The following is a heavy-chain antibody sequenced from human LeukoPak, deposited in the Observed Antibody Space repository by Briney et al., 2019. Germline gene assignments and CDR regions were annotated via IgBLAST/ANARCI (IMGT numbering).Heavy chain of an antibody. CDR3: AKVSRRYDILTGYYINYYYYGMDV. CDR1: GFTFSSYA. J-gene: IGHJ6*02. CDR2: ISGSGGST. Sequence: PGGSLRLSCAASGFTFSSYAMSWVRQAPGKGLEWVSAISGSGGSTYYADSVKGRFTISRDNSKNTLYLQMNSLRAEDTAVYYCAKVSRRYDILTGYYINYYYYGMDVWGQGTTVTVSS. V-gene: IGHV3-23*01. D-gene: IGHD3-9*01.